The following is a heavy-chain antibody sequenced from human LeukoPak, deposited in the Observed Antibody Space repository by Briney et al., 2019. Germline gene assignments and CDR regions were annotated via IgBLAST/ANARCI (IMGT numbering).Heavy chain of an antibody. CDR1: GFTFSSYS. CDR2: ISSSSSI. V-gene: IGHV3-21*05. CDR3: AREAGTYYYFDY. J-gene: IGHJ4*02. Sequence: GGSLRLSCAASGFTFSSYSMNWVRQAPGKGLEWISYISSSSSIDYADSVKGRFTISRDDAENSLYLQMNSLRAEDTAVYYCAREAGTYYYFDYWGQGTLVTVSS. D-gene: IGHD3-10*01.